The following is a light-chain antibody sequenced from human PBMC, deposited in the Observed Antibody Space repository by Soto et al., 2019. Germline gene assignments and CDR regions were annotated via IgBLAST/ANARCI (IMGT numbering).Light chain of an antibody. CDR3: QQYNNWLT. J-gene: IGKJ4*01. Sequence: EIVVTQSPAILSVSPGERATLSCRASQSVSSNLAWYQQKPGQAPRLLIYGASTRATGIPARFSGSGSGTDFTLTISSLQSEDFAVYYCQQYNNWLTFGGGTKVDIK. CDR2: GAS. V-gene: IGKV3-15*01. CDR1: QSVSSN.